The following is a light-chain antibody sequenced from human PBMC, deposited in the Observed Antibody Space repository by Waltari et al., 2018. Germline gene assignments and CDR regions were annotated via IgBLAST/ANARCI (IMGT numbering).Light chain of an antibody. CDR3: QQYYSTRALT. Sequence: DIQMTQSPSSLSASVGDRVTITCRASQGISNSLAWYQQKPGKAPKLLLYAASRLESGVPSRFSGSGSGTDYNLTISSLQPEDFATYYCQQYYSTRALTFGGGTKVEIK. V-gene: IGKV1-NL1*01. CDR2: AAS. J-gene: IGKJ4*01. CDR1: QGISNS.